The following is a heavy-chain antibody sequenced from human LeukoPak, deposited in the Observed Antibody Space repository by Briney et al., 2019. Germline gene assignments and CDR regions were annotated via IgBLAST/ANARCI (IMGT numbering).Heavy chain of an antibody. D-gene: IGHD6-13*01. CDR2: INPSGGST. Sequence: ASVKVSCKASGYTFTSYYMHWVRQAPGQGLEWVGIINPSGGSTSYAQKFQGRVTMTRDMSTSTVYMELSSLRSEDTAVYYCATETPTDDSGSIAAAAEYWGQGTLVTVSS. CDR1: GYTFTSYY. CDR3: ATETPTDDSGSIAAAAEY. J-gene: IGHJ4*02. V-gene: IGHV1-46*01.